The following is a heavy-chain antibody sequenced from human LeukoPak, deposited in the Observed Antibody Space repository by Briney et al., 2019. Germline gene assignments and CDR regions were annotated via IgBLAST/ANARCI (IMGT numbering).Heavy chain of an antibody. V-gene: IGHV3-30*18. CDR3: AKDPPGDR. CDR1: GFTFSSYG. J-gene: IGHJ4*02. Sequence: GGSLRLSCAASGFTFSSYGMHWVRQAPGKGLEWVAVISYDGSNKYYADSVEGRFTISRDNSKNTLYLQMNSLRAEDTAVYYCAKDPPGDRWGQGTLVTVSS. CDR2: ISYDGSNK. D-gene: IGHD1-1*01.